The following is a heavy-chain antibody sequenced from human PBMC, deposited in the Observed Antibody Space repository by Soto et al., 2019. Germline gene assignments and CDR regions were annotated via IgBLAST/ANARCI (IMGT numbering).Heavy chain of an antibody. D-gene: IGHD2-8*01. V-gene: IGHV4-34*01. J-gene: IGHJ6*02. CDR1: GGSFSGYY. CDR2: INHSGST. CDR3: ARPAWHFRVSHYYYYYGMDV. Sequence: SETLSLTCADYGGSFSGYYWSWIRQPPGKGLEWIGEINHSGSTNYNPSLKSRVTISVDTSKNQFSLKLSSVTAADTAVYYCARPAWHFRVSHYYYYYGMDVWGQGTTVTVSS.